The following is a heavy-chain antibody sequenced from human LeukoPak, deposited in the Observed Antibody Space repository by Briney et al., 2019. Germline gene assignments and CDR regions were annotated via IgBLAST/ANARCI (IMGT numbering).Heavy chain of an antibody. D-gene: IGHD1-26*01. CDR1: GDTFSSYA. Sequence: SVKVSCKASGDTFSSYAISWVRQAPGQGLEWMGGIIPIFGTANYAQKFQGRVTITADESTSTAYMELSSLRSEDTAVYYCARGTDSGSYYGGGLLWFDPWGQGTLVTVSS. CDR2: IIPIFGTA. V-gene: IGHV1-69*01. CDR3: ARGTDSGSYYGGGLLWFDP. J-gene: IGHJ5*02.